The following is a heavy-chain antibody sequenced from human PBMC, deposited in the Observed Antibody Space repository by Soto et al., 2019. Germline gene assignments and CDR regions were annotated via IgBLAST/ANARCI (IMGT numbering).Heavy chain of an antibody. D-gene: IGHD2-15*01. J-gene: IGHJ4*02. V-gene: IGHV1-8*01. CDR1: GYTFTSYD. CDR3: ARGVQYCSGGSCYGDY. Sequence: GASVKVSCKASGYTFTSYDINWVRQATGQGLEWMGWMNPNSGNTGYAQKFQGRVTMTKNTSISTAYMELSSLRSEDTAVYYCARGVQYCSGGSCYGDYWGQGTLVTVSS. CDR2: MNPNSGNT.